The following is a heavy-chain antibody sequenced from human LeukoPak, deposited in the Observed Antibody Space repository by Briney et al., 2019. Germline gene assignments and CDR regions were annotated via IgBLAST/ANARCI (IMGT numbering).Heavy chain of an antibody. CDR1: GGTFSSYT. Sequence: SVKVCCKSSGGTFSSYTISWVRQAPGQGLEWMGRIIPILGIANYAQKFQGRGTITADKSTSTAYMELSSLRSEDTAVYYCARSGGDYYDSSGYYLDYWGQGTLVTVSS. J-gene: IGHJ4*02. V-gene: IGHV1-69*02. CDR2: IIPILGIA. CDR3: ARSGGDYYDSSGYYLDY. D-gene: IGHD3-22*01.